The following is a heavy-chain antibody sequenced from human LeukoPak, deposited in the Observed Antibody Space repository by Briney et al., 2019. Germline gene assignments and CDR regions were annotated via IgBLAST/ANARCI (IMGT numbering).Heavy chain of an antibody. CDR1: GGSISSGGYS. CDR2: IYHSGST. Sequence: SQTPSLTCAASGGSISSGGYSWSWIRQPPGKGLEWIGYIYHSGSTYYNPSLKSRVTISVDRSKNQFSLKLSSVTAADTAVYYCARGQYYYGSGSSPFDYWGQGTLVTVSS. CDR3: ARGQYYYGSGSSPFDY. J-gene: IGHJ4*02. V-gene: IGHV4-30-2*01. D-gene: IGHD3-10*01.